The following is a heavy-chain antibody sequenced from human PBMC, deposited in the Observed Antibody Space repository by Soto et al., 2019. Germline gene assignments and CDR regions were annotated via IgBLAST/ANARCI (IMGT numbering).Heavy chain of an antibody. CDR2: IYYSGST. CDR3: ARHVDCSGGSCYPGWFDP. J-gene: IGHJ5*02. CDR1: GGSISSSSYY. Sequence: SETLSLTCTVSGGSISSSSYYWGWIRQPPGKGLEWIGSIYYSGSTYYNPSLKSRVTISVDTSMNQFSLKLSSVTAADTAVYYCARHVDCSGGSCYPGWFDPWGQGTLVTVSS. D-gene: IGHD2-15*01. V-gene: IGHV4-39*01.